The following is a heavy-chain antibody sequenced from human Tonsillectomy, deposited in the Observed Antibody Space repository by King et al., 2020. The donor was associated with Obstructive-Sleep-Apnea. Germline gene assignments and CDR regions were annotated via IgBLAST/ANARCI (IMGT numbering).Heavy chain of an antibody. J-gene: IGHJ5*02. CDR1: GGSFSGYY. Sequence: VQLQQWGAGLLKPSETLSLTCAVYGGSFSGYYWSWIRQPPGKGLEYIGEINHSGSTNYNPSLKSRVTISVDTSKNQFPLKLSSLTAADTAVYYCARLQLGSGRSWFDPWGQGALVTVSS. V-gene: IGHV4-34*01. D-gene: IGHD3-10*01. CDR3: ARLQLGSGRSWFDP. CDR2: INHSGST.